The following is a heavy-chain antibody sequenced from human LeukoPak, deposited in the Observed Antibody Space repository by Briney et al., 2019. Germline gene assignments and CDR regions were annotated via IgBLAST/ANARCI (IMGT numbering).Heavy chain of an antibody. CDR1: WGSISRGDYY. CDR2: IYYSGST. CDR3: ARRVSGSGYGIDV. D-gene: IGHD6-6*01. Sequence: SETLSLACTVSWGSISRGDYYWSWIRQPPGKGLDWIGYIYYSGSTYYNPSLKSRVTISVDTSKNQFSLKLTSVTAADTAVYYCARRVSGSGYGIDVWGQGTTVSVSS. J-gene: IGHJ6*02. V-gene: IGHV4-30-4*01.